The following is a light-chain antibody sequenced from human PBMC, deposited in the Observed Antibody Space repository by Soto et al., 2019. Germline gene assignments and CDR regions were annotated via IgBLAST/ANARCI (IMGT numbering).Light chain of an antibody. Sequence: QSVLTQPPSASGTPGQRVTISCYGSSSNIGSNYVYWYQQLPGTAPKLLTYRNNQRPSVVPVRCSGSKSGTSASLAISGLRSEDEADSYCAAWDDSLSGSYVFGTGTKLTVL. CDR3: AAWDDSLSGSYV. CDR1: SSNIGSNY. J-gene: IGLJ1*01. V-gene: IGLV1-47*01. CDR2: RNN.